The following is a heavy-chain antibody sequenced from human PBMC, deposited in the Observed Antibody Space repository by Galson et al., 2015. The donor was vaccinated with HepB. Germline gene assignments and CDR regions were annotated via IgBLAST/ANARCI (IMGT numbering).Heavy chain of an antibody. V-gene: IGHV1-24*01. Sequence: PVKVACKVPGYNLPDLFMHWVRQAPGKGLEWMGGFDPEDGETIYAQKFQGRVTMTEDTSTDTAYMELSSLRSEDTAVYYCATVDSGGGDRLWDYWGQGTLVTVSS. CDR3: ATVDSGGGDRLWDY. CDR1: GYNLPDLF. D-gene: IGHD2-21*02. CDR2: FDPEDGET. J-gene: IGHJ4*02.